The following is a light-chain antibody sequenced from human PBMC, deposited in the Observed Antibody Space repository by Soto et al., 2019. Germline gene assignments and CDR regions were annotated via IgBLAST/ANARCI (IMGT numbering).Light chain of an antibody. CDR3: CSSAGGFTGV. CDR2: YVS. V-gene: IGLV2-11*01. CDR1: SSDV. Sequence: QSALTQHRSVSGSPGQSVTISCTGTSSDVVSWYQQHPGKAPKLIIYYVSQRPSGVPDRFSGSKSGNTASLTISGLQAEDEADYYCCSSAGGFTGVFGVGTKVTVL. J-gene: IGLJ3*02.